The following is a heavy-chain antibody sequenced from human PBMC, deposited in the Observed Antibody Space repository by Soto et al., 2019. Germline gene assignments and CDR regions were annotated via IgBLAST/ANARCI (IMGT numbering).Heavy chain of an antibody. D-gene: IGHD3-16*01. V-gene: IGHV2-5*01. J-gene: IGHJ4*02. CDR3: AHTWGLPFDY. CDR1: GFSLRTTGVG. Sequence: QITLKESGPTLVKPTQTLTLTCTYSGFSLRTTGVGVGWIRQPPGKALEWLGIIYWNDDKLYSPSLKSRFTPTSDISKSQLVPTITNMAPVDTGTYYCAHTWGLPFDYWGQGTLVSVSS. CDR2: IYWNDDK.